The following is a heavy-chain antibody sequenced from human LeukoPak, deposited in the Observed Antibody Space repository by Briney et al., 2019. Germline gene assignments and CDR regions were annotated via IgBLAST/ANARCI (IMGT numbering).Heavy chain of an antibody. Sequence: SETLSLTCTVSGGSISSYYWGWIRQPAGKGLEWIGRIYSSGSTNYNPSLKSRVTMSVDTSKSQFSLKLSSVTAADTAVYYCARGGTSVEYRSSGFQHWGQGTLVTASS. D-gene: IGHD6-6*01. CDR3: ARGGTSVEYRSSGFQH. V-gene: IGHV4-4*07. CDR2: IYSSGST. J-gene: IGHJ1*01. CDR1: GGSISSYY.